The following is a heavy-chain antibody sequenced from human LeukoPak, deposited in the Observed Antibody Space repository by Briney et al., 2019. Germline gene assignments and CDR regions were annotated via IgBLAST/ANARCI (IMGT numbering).Heavy chain of an antibody. V-gene: IGHV3-48*01. D-gene: IGHD3-16*01. Sequence: PGGSLRLSCAASGFTFSSYSMNWVRQAPGKGLEWVSYITTTSTIYYAHSVKGRFTISRDNAQNSLYLQMNSLRAEDTAVYYCGRSGFGLPISDWGQGTLVTVSS. CDR1: GFTFSSYS. CDR2: ITTTSTI. CDR3: GRSGFGLPISD. J-gene: IGHJ4*02.